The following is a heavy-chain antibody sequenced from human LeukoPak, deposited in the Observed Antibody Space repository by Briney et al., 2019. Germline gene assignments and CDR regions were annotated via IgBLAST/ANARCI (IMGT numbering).Heavy chain of an antibody. CDR1: GFTFSNYP. J-gene: IGHJ6*03. V-gene: IGHV3-30-3*01. CDR2: ISYDGSRI. CDR3: ARDQVYAFWSGRFDYYYYYMDV. D-gene: IGHD3-3*01. Sequence: GGSLRLSCAASGFTFSNYPLHWVRQAPDKGLEWVTLISYDGSRISYADSVKGRFTISRDNSKNMLYLQMNSLRAEDTAVYYCARDQVYAFWSGRFDYYYYYMDVWGKGTTVTVSS.